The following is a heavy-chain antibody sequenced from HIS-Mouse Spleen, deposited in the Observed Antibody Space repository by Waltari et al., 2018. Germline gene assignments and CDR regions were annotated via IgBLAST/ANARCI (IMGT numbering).Heavy chain of an antibody. Sequence: QLQLQESGPGLVKPSETLSLTCTFPGGSISSSSYYWGCIRQPPGKGLEWIGSIYYSGSTYYNPSLKSRVTISVDTSKNQFSLKLSSVTAADTAVYYCASGVVVAATAVHFDYWGQGTLVTVSS. D-gene: IGHD2-15*01. J-gene: IGHJ4*02. CDR1: GGSISSSSYY. CDR2: IYYSGST. CDR3: ASGVVVAATAVHFDY. V-gene: IGHV4-39*07.